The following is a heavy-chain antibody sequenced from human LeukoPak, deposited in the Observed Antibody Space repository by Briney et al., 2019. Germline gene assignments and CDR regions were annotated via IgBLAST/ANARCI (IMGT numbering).Heavy chain of an antibody. Sequence: PSETLSLTCAVYGGSFSGYYWSWIRQPPGKGLEWIGEINHSGSTNYNPSLKSRVTISVDTSKNQFSLKLSSVTAADTAVYYCARQRYYYGSGSPPPYFDYWGQGTLVTVSS. D-gene: IGHD3-10*01. V-gene: IGHV4-34*01. CDR2: INHSGST. CDR1: GGSFSGYY. J-gene: IGHJ4*02. CDR3: ARQRYYYGSGSPPPYFDY.